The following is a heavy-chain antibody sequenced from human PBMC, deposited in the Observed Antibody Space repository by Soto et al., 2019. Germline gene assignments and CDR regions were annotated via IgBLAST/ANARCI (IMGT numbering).Heavy chain of an antibody. CDR3: AKGLYYYDS. J-gene: IGHJ4*02. Sequence: PGGSLRLSCAASGFTFSSYGMHWVRQAPGKGLEWVAVISYDGSNKYYADSVKGRFTISRDNSKNTLYLQMNSLRAEDTAVYYCAKGLYYYDSWGQGTLVTVSS. V-gene: IGHV3-30*18. D-gene: IGHD3-22*01. CDR1: GFTFSSYG. CDR2: ISYDGSNK.